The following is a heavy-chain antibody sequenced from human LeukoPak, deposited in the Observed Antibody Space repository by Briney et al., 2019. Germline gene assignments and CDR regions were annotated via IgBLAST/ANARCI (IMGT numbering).Heavy chain of an antibody. CDR1: GFTFSSYA. V-gene: IGHV3-23*01. J-gene: IGHJ4*02. CDR2: VSGSGGNT. D-gene: IGHD6-19*01. Sequence: PGGSLTLSCAASGFTFSSYAMNWVRQPPGKGLEWVSAVSGSGGNTYYTDSVKDRFTISRDNSKNIPFLQMSSLTAEDTALYYCARGQWLVTSSFDSWGQGTLVTVSS. CDR3: ARGQWLVTSSFDS.